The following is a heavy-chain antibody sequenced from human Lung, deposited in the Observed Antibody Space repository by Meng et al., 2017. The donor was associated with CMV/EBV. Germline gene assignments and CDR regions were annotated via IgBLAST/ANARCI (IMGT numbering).Heavy chain of an antibody. D-gene: IGHD2-2*01. Sequence: GGSXRLXCAASGFTFSSYALNWVRQAPGRGLEWVSAIRGSGDGTNYADSVKGRFTISRDNSKNTVYLQMNSLRAEDTALYYCARSARWGFCTTTSCQDYFDDXGQGXLVTVSS. J-gene: IGHJ4*02. CDR2: IRGSGDGT. V-gene: IGHV3-23*01. CDR1: GFTFSSYA. CDR3: ARSARWGFCTTTSCQDYFDD.